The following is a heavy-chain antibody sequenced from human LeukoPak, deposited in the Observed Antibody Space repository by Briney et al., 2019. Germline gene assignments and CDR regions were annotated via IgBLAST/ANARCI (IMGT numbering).Heavy chain of an antibody. J-gene: IGHJ4*02. Sequence: SETLSLTCTVSGGSISSYYWSWIRQPAGKGLEWIGRIYTSGSTNYNPSLKSRVTISVDTSKNQFSLKLSSVTAADTAVYYCAREQFGYCSSTSCLYFDYWGQGTLVTVSS. CDR2: IYTSGST. V-gene: IGHV4-4*07. D-gene: IGHD2-2*01. CDR1: GGSISSYY. CDR3: AREQFGYCSSTSCLYFDY.